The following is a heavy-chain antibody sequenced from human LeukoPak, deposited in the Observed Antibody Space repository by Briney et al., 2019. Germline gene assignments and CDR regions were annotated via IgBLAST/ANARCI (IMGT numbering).Heavy chain of an antibody. V-gene: IGHV4-59*10. Sequence: SETLSLTCAVYGGSFSGYYWSWIRQPPGKGLEWIGRIYTSGSTNYNPSLKSRVTMSVDTSKNQFSLKLSSVTAADTAVYHCARIPGYCTNGVCYISNYYYMDVWGKGTTVTVSS. J-gene: IGHJ6*03. D-gene: IGHD2-8*01. CDR1: GGSFSGYY. CDR3: ARIPGYCTNGVCYISNYYYMDV. CDR2: IYTSGST.